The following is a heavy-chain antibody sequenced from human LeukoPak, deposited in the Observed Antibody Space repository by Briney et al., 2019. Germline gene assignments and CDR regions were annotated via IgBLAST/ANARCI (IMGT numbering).Heavy chain of an antibody. Sequence: GGSLRLSCAASGFTFSTYWMYWVRQAPGKGLEWVANIKQDGSHKYYVDSVKGRFTISRDNAKNSLYLQMNSLRVEGTAVYYCVREEGYWGQGTLVTVSS. CDR3: VREEGY. J-gene: IGHJ4*02. V-gene: IGHV3-7*01. CDR2: IKQDGSHK. CDR1: GFTFSTYW.